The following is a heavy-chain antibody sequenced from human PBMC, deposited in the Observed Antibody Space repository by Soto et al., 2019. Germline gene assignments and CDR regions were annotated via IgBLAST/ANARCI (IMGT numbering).Heavy chain of an antibody. J-gene: IGHJ4*02. V-gene: IGHV1-46*01. CDR2: INPSGGST. Sequence: ASVKVSCKASGYTFTSYYMHWVRQAPGQGLEWMGIINPSGGSTSYAQKFQGRVTMTRDTSTSTVYMELSSLRSEDTAVYYCARDTIVVVPAAKNGLRYFDCWGQGTLVTVSS. D-gene: IGHD2-2*01. CDR3: ARDTIVVVPAAKNGLRYFDC. CDR1: GYTFTSYY.